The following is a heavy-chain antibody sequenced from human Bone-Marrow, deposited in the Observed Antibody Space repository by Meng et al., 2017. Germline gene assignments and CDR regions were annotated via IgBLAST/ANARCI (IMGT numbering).Heavy chain of an antibody. CDR1: GFTFSSYA. CDR3: AKGAGGNSKGY. CDR2: ISGSGGST. Sequence: GESLKISCAASGFTFSSYAMSWVRQAPGKGEWVSAISGSGGSTYYADSVKGRFTISRDNSKNTLYLQMNSLRAEDTAVYYCAKGAGGNSKGYWGQGTLVTVSS. V-gene: IGHV3-23*01. D-gene: IGHD4-23*01. J-gene: IGHJ4*02.